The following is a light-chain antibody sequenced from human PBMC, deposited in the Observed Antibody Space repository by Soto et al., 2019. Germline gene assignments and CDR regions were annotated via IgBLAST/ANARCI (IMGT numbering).Light chain of an antibody. CDR1: QSVSSN. V-gene: IGKV3-15*01. J-gene: IGKJ2*01. CDR2: GAS. CDR3: QQYNNWPRT. Sequence: EIVMTQSPATLSVSPGERATVSCRASQSVSSNLAWYQQKPGQAPRLLIYGASTRATGIPARFSGSGSGTEFTLTIGSRQSEDVAVYYCQQYNNWPRTIGQGTKLEIK.